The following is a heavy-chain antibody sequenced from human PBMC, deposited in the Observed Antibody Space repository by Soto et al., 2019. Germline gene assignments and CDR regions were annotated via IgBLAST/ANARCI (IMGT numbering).Heavy chain of an antibody. D-gene: IGHD3-3*01. CDR3: ARGLRYYDFWSGYHRGTDV. CDR1: GGSSSSGY. Sequence: PSETLSLTCPVSGGSSSSGYWSWIPQPPGKGLVWIGYIYYSGSTTYNPPLQSSVTKSVDPSKNPFRLSLTSVTAAATPAYSGARGLRYYDFWSGYHRGTDVWGQGTTVTV. J-gene: IGHJ6*02. CDR2: IYYSGST. V-gene: IGHV4-59*01.